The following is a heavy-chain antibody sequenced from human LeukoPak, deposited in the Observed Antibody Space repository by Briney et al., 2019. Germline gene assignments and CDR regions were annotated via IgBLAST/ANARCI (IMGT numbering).Heavy chain of an antibody. CDR1: GYTFSSYN. CDR3: ARQSRNYYDILTGYYPPYYFDY. V-gene: IGHV1-46*01. J-gene: IGHJ4*02. Sequence: ASVKVSCKASGYTFSSYNMHWVRQAPGQGLEWMGIINPSGGSTSYAQKFQGRVTMTRDTSTSTVYMELSSLRSEDTAVYYCARQSRNYYDILTGYYPPYYFDYWGQGTLVTVSS. D-gene: IGHD3-9*01. CDR2: INPSGGST.